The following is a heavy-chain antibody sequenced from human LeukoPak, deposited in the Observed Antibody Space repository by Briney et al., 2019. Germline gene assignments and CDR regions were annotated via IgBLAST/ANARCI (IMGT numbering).Heavy chain of an antibody. D-gene: IGHD3-10*01. J-gene: IGHJ4*02. CDR2: IYYSGST. CDR1: SGSISTSNYY. CDR3: ASSYYYGSGSYYSRPRRQFDY. V-gene: IGHV4-39*01. Sequence: ASETLSLTCTVSSGSISTSNYYWGWVRQPPGKALEWIGSIYYSGSTYYNPSLKSRVTISVDTSKNQFSLKLSSVTAAGTAVYYCASSYYYGSGSYYSRPRRQFDYWGQGTLVTVSS.